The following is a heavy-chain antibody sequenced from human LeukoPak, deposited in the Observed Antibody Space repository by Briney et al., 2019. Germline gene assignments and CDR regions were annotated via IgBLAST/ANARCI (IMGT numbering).Heavy chain of an antibody. D-gene: IGHD3-10*01. CDR3: ARDLRGAFDI. V-gene: IGHV1-69*04. CDR2: IIPILGIA. J-gene: IGHJ3*02. CDR1: GGTFSSYA. Sequence: SVKVSCKASGGTFSSYAISWVRQAPGQGVGWMGRIIPILGIANYAQKFQGRVTITADKSTSTAYMELSSLRSEDTAVYYCARDLRGAFDIWGQGTMVTVSS.